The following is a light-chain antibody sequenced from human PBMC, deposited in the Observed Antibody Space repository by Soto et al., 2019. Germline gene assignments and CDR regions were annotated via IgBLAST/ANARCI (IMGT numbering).Light chain of an antibody. J-gene: IGKJ2*01. CDR1: QSLSSL. Sequence: DIQMTQSPSTLSASVGDRVTITCRASQSLSSLLAWYQQTPGKAPRILIYDTSSLESGVPSRFSGSGSGTEFTLTISSLQPDDFATDYCQEYNSFSYTFGQGTRLEI. CDR3: QEYNSFSYT. CDR2: DTS. V-gene: IGKV1-5*01.